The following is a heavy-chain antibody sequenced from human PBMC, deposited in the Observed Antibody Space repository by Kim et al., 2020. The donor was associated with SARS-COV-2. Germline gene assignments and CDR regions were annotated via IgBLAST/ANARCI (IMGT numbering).Heavy chain of an antibody. V-gene: IGHV3-49*04. CDR3: TRSLPDPIVVAPWYFDL. CDR2: IRSKAYGGTT. Sequence: GGSLRLSCTASGFTFGDHAMSWVRQAPGKGLEWVGFIRSKAYGGTTEYAASVKGRFTISRDDSKSIAYLQMNSLKTEDTAVYYCTRSLPDPIVVAPWYFDLWGRGTLVTVSS. D-gene: IGHD3-22*01. J-gene: IGHJ2*01. CDR1: GFTFGDHA.